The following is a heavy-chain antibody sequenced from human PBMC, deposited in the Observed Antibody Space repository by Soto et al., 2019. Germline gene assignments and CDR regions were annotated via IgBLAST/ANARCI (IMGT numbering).Heavy chain of an antibody. Sequence: GGSLRLSCAASGFLFRSYAMNWVRQAPGKGLEWVSSISGSGDCTYADSVKGRFTISRDNSKNTLYLQMNSLRAEDTAVYYCAKDLLPGYYDYWGQGTLVTVSS. CDR1: GFLFRSYA. J-gene: IGHJ4*02. D-gene: IGHD1-26*01. CDR3: AKDLLPGYYDY. CDR2: ISGSGDCT. V-gene: IGHV3-23*01.